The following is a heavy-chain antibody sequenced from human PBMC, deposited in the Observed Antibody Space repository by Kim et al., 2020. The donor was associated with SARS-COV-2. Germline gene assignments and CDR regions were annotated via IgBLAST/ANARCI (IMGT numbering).Heavy chain of an antibody. CDR3: AKLWGDDKGGEVWFGEPTDY. Sequence: GGSLRLSCAASGFTFSSYAMSWVRQAPGKGLEWVSAISGSGGSTYYADSVKGRFTISRDNSKNTLYLQMNSLRAEDTAVYYCAKLWGDDKGGEVWFGEPTDYWGQGTLVTVSS. J-gene: IGHJ4*02. V-gene: IGHV3-23*01. CDR2: ISGSGGST. D-gene: IGHD3-10*01. CDR1: GFTFSSYA.